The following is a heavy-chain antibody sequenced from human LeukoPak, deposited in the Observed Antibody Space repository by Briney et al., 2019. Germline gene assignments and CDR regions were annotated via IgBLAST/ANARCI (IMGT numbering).Heavy chain of an antibody. CDR3: ARSSVRYDSSGYPHY. Sequence: SETLSLTCTVSGGSISSYYWSWIRQPPGKGLKWIGYIYYSGSTNYNPSLKSRVTISVDTSKNQFSLKLSSVTAADTAVYYCARSSVRYDSSGYPHYWGQGTLATVSS. J-gene: IGHJ4*02. D-gene: IGHD3-22*01. CDR1: GGSISSYY. CDR2: IYYSGST. V-gene: IGHV4-59*01.